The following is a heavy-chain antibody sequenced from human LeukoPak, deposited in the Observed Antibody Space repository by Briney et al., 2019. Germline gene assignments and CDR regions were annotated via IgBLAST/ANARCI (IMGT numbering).Heavy chain of an antibody. V-gene: IGHV1-8*02. D-gene: IGHD2-15*01. CDR3: ARTHCSGGSCYSTIDY. J-gene: IGHJ4*02. CDR1: GYTFTSYG. CDR2: MNPNSGNT. Sequence: ASVKVSCKASGYTFTSYGISWVRQATGQGLEWMGWMNPNSGNTGYAQKFQGRVTMTRNTSISTAYMELSSLRSEDTAVYYCARTHCSGGSCYSTIDYWGQGTLVTVSS.